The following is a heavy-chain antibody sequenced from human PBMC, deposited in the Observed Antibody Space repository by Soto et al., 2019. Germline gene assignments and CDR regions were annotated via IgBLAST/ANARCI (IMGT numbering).Heavy chain of an antibody. Sequence: QVQLVESGGGVVQPGRSLRLSCAASGFTFRTHGMYWVRQAPGKGLEYVANIWYDGSNKYYADSVKGRFTISRDNSKSSLYRQMDSLRAEETAVYYCARDLLGSSPAFDYWGQGTLVTVSS. J-gene: IGHJ4*02. V-gene: IGHV3-33*01. CDR2: IWYDGSNK. D-gene: IGHD1-26*01. CDR1: GFTFRTHG. CDR3: ARDLLGSSPAFDY.